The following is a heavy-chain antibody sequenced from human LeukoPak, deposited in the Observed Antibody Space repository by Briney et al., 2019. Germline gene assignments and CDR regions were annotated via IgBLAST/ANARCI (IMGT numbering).Heavy chain of an antibody. D-gene: IGHD6-19*01. CDR3: ARAPIWIAVAGVFDY. J-gene: IGHJ4*02. V-gene: IGHV4-59*01. Sequence: SETLSLTCTVSGGSLSSYYWSWIRQPPGKGLEWIGYIYYSGSTNYNPSLKSRVTISVDTSKNQFSLKLSSVTAADTAVYYCARAPIWIAVAGVFDYWGQGTLVTVSS. CDR1: GGSLSSYY. CDR2: IYYSGST.